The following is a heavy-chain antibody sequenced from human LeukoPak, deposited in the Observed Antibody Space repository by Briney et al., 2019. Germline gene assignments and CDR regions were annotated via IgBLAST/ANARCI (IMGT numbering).Heavy chain of an antibody. D-gene: IGHD1-14*01. CDR3: ARDRGISGE. J-gene: IGHJ4*02. Sequence: GRSLRLSCAASGFTFSTYAMHWVRQAPGKGLEWVALISYDGSNKYYADSVKGRFTISRDNSKNTLYLQMNSLRAEDTAVYYCARDRGISGEWGQGTLVTVSS. V-gene: IGHV3-30-3*01. CDR2: ISYDGSNK. CDR1: GFTFSTYA.